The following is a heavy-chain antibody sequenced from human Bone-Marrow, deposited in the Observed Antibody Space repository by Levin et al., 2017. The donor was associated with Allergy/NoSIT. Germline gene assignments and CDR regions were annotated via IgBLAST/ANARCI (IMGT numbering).Heavy chain of an antibody. V-gene: IGHV3-13*01. Sequence: ETLSLTCAASGFTFRTHDMHWVRQGTGKGLEWVSTIGTAGDTYYPDSVRGRFTISRENATNSLYLQMNGLSAGDTAVYYCARYNYEYNALDIWGQGTMVTVSS. D-gene: IGHD5-18*01. CDR3: ARYNYEYNALDI. CDR1: GFTFRTHD. CDR2: IGTAGDT. J-gene: IGHJ3*02.